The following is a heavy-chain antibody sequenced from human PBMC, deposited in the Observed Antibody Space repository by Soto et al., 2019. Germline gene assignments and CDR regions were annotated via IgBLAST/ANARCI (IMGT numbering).Heavy chain of an antibody. J-gene: IGHJ5*02. CDR2: FDPKDGET. D-gene: IGHD1-7*01. Sequence: ASVKVSCKVSGYTLTELSMHWVRQAPGKGLEWMGGFDPKDGETIYAQKFQGRVTMTADTSTNTAYMELSSLRSEDTAVYYCARRSNWNYWFDPWGQGTLVTVSS. CDR1: GYTLTELS. CDR3: ARRSNWNYWFDP. V-gene: IGHV1-24*01.